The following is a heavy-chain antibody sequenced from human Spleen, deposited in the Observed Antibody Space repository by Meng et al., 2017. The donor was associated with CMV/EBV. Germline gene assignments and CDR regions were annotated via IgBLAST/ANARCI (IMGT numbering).Heavy chain of an antibody. CDR3: ARDNRFCRSTSCYLLSYYAMDV. V-gene: IGHV3-74*01. CDR2: INSDGSST. D-gene: IGHD2-2*01. J-gene: IGHJ6*02. Sequence: GGSLRLSGAASGFTCSSYWMNWVRQVPGKGLVWVSRINSDGSSTRYAGSVKGRFTISRDNAKITLYRQMNSLRADDTAVYYCARDNRFCRSTSCYLLSYYAMDVWGQGTTVTVSS. CDR1: GFTCSSYW.